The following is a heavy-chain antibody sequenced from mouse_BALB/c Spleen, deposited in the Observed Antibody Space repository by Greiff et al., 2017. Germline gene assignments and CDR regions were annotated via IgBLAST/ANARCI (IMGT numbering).Heavy chain of an antibody. V-gene: IGHV2-9*02. D-gene: IGHD2-12*01. Sequence: QVQLKESGPGLVAPSQSLSITCTVSGFSLTSYGVHWVRQPPGKGLEWLGVIWAGGSTNYNSALMSRLSISKDNSKSQVFLKMNSLQTDDTAMYYCARGILRRGDYYAMDYGGQGTSVTVSS. CDR2: IWAGGST. CDR1: GFSLTSYG. J-gene: IGHJ4*01. CDR3: ARGILRRGDYYAMDY.